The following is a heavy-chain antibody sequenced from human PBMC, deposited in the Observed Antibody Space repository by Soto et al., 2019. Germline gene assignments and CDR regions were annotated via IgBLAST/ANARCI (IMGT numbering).Heavy chain of an antibody. V-gene: IGHV3-23*01. D-gene: IGHD3-10*01. J-gene: IGHJ4*02. CDR3: AKSGSHSYFDY. CDR1: GFTFSGYA. CDR2: ISGSGGST. Sequence: GSLRLSCAASGFTFSGYAMSWVRQAPGKGLEWVSAISGSGGSTYYADSVKGRFTISRDNSKNTLYLQMNSLRVEDTAVYYCAKSGSHSYFDYWGQGTLVTVSS.